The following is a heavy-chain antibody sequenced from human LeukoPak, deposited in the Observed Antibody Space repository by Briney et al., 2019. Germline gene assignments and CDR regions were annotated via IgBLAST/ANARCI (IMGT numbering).Heavy chain of an antibody. CDR2: ISGSGGST. CDR3: AKVSSGYSYYIDY. V-gene: IGHV3-23*01. CDR1: GFTFSSYA. Sequence: GGSLRLSCATSGFTFSSYAMSWVRQAPGKGLEWVSAISGSGGSTYYADSVKGRFTISRDNSKNTLYLQMNSLRAEDTTVYYCAKVSSGYSYYIDYWGQGTLVTVSS. J-gene: IGHJ4*02. D-gene: IGHD5-18*01.